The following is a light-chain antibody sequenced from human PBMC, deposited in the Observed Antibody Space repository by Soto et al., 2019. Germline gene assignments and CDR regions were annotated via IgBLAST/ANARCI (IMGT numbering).Light chain of an antibody. CDR3: HEYGSWPPT. J-gene: IGKJ4*01. Sequence: EIVLTQSPGTLSLSPGERATLSCRASQSVTSSYLAWYQHKPGQAPRLLIYAASRRATGIPDRFTGSGSGTDFTLTISRLGPDDVAVYYCHEYGSWPPTFGGGTKVEIK. CDR1: QSVTSSY. V-gene: IGKV3-20*01. CDR2: AAS.